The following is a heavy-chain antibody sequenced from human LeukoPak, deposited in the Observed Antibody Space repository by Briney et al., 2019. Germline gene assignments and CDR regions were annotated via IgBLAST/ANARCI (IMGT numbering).Heavy chain of an antibody. Sequence: GESLKISCKGSGYSFTTYWIGWVRQMPGKGLEWMGIMYPGDSDIRYSPSFQGQVTISADKSISTAYLQWSSLKASDTAIYYCARLFTLGGVIAHFDYWGQGTLVTVSS. CDR2: MYPGDSDI. CDR3: ARLFTLGGVIAHFDY. V-gene: IGHV5-51*01. D-gene: IGHD3-16*02. CDR1: GYSFTTYW. J-gene: IGHJ4*02.